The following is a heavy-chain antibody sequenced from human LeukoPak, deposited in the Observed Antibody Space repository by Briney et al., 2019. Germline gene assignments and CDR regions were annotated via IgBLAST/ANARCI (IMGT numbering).Heavy chain of an antibody. D-gene: IGHD3-22*01. CDR3: ARDLGSGSHDAFDI. J-gene: IGHJ3*02. CDR2: INPNSGGT. V-gene: IGHV1-2*02. CDR1: GYTFTGYY. Sequence: GASVKVSCKASGYTFTGYYMHWVRQAPGQGLGWMGWINPNSGGTNYAQKFQGRVTMTRDMSTSTVYMELSSLRSEDTAVYYCARDLGSGSHDAFDIWGQGTMVTVSS.